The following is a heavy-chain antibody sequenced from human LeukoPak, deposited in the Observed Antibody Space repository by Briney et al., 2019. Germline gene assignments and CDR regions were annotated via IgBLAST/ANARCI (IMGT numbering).Heavy chain of an antibody. CDR2: ISGSGAST. CDR1: GFTFSSYW. V-gene: IGHV3-23*01. D-gene: IGHD2/OR15-2a*01. J-gene: IGHJ5*02. Sequence: PGGSLRLSCAASGFTFSSYWMHWVRQAPGKGLEWVSTISGSGASTDYVESVKGRFTGSRDNSKNTLYLQMNSLRAEDTAVYYCAKSLSRSPFDPWGQGTLVIVSS. CDR3: AKSLSRSPFDP.